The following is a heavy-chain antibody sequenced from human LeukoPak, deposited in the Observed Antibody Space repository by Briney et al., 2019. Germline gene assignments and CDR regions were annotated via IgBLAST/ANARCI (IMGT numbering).Heavy chain of an antibody. CDR3: AKNRRLGIVPAATPMGY. Sequence: GGSLRLSCAASGVTFSSYAMSWVRGAPGEGLEWVSDISGGGGSTYYADSVKGRFTISIDNSKNTLYLQMNSLRAEDTAVYYCAKNRRLGIVPAATPMGYWGQGTLVTVSS. CDR2: ISGGGGST. V-gene: IGHV3-23*01. J-gene: IGHJ4*02. CDR1: GVTFSSYA. D-gene: IGHD2-2*01.